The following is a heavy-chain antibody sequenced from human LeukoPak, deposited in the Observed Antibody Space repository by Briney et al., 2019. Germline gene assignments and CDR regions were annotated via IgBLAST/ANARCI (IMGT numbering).Heavy chain of an antibody. D-gene: IGHD3-10*01. CDR2: INHSGST. CDR3: ARGWRYYGSGSYCWFDP. Sequence: SETLSLTCAVYGGSFSGYYWSWIRQPPGKGLEWIGEINHSGSTNYNPSLKSRVTISVDTSKNQFSLKLSSVTAADTAVYYCARGWRYYGSGSYCWFDPWGQGTLATASS. CDR1: GGSFSGYY. J-gene: IGHJ5*02. V-gene: IGHV4-34*01.